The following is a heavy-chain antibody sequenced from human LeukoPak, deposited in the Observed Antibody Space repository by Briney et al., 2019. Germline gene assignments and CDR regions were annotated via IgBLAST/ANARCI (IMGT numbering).Heavy chain of an antibody. CDR3: SRRFDC. J-gene: IGHJ4*02. CDR2: IDGSGDTI. Sequence: GESLRLSCAASGFTFSDYSMNWVRQAPGKGLEWVTYIDGSGDTIYYADSVKGRFTISRDNAKNSLDLQMNSLRDEDTAVYYCSRRFDCWGQGTLVTVSS. CDR1: GFTFSDYS. V-gene: IGHV3-48*02.